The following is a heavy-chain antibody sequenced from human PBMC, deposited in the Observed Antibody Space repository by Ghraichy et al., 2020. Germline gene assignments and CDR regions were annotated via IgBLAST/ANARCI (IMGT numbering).Heavy chain of an antibody. CDR2: LQIDGSET. J-gene: IGHJ4*02. V-gene: IGHV3-7*01. D-gene: IGHD2-8*02. Sequence: GGSLRLSCAASGFTFRRYWMNWVRQAPGRGLEWVASLQIDGSETYYVDSVKGRCTISRDNAKNSLYLQIYSLGAEDTAVYYCVRGTPSPGLDYWGQGTLVTVSS. CDR3: VRGTPSPGLDY. CDR1: GFTFRRYW.